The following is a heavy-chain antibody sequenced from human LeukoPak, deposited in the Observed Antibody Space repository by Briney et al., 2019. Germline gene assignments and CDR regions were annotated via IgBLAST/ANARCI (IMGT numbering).Heavy chain of an antibody. V-gene: IGHV3-7*05. J-gene: IGHJ4*02. CDR3: ARDFIVSYYASSGFWY. CDR2: INQDGGEK. Sequence: GGALRHSCAESGVTFCGNWMSWGRQAPGEGVGGGAHINQDGGEKNYVDSVKGGFTISRDKAKKRRYLQKNSLRDEETGVYYSARDFIVSYYASSGFWYWGQGTLLTVSS. D-gene: IGHD3-22*01. CDR1: GVTFCGNW.